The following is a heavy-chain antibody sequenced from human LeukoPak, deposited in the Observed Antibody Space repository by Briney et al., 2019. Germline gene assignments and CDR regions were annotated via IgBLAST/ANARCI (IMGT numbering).Heavy chain of an antibody. Sequence: PSETLSLTCTVSGDSINNYYWSWIRQPPGKRLEWIGYIYYSGNTNYNPSLKSRVTFSVDTSKNQFALRMSSVTAADTAVYFCVGTYCGGDCYAMYAFDFWGRGTVVTVSS. CDR2: IYYSGNT. J-gene: IGHJ3*01. CDR1: GDSINNYY. D-gene: IGHD2-21*02. CDR3: VGTYCGGDCYAMYAFDF. V-gene: IGHV4-59*08.